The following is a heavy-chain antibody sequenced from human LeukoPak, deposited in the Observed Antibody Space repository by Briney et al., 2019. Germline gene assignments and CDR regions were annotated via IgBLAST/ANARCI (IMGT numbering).Heavy chain of an antibody. Sequence: GGSLRLSCAASGFTVSSNYMSWVRQAPGKGLEWVSVIYGGGSTKYADSVKGRFTTSRDNSENTLYLQMNSLRAEDTAVYYCARGSGYSGYGFDYWGQGTPVTVSS. D-gene: IGHD5-12*01. CDR2: IYGGGST. V-gene: IGHV3-53*01. CDR1: GFTVSSNY. J-gene: IGHJ4*02. CDR3: ARGSGYSGYGFDY.